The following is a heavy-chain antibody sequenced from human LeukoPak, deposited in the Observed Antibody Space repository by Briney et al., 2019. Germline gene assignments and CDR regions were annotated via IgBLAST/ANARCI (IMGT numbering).Heavy chain of an antibody. Sequence: EASVKVSCKASGYTFTSYYMHWVRQAPGQGLEWMGWINPNSGGTNYAQKFQGRVTMTRDTSISTAYMELSRLRSDDTAVYYCARDPGGYFPHYWGQGTLVTVSS. D-gene: IGHD3-10*01. CDR3: ARDPGGYFPHY. V-gene: IGHV1-2*02. CDR1: GYTFTSYY. J-gene: IGHJ4*02. CDR2: INPNSGGT.